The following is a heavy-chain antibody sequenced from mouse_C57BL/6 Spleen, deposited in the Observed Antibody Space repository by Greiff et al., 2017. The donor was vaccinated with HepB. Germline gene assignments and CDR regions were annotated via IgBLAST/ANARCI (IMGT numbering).Heavy chain of an antibody. V-gene: IGHV3-6*01. CDR3: ARGSYWYFDV. CDR1: GYSITSGYY. J-gene: IGHJ1*03. CDR2: IIYDGSN. Sequence: EVQLQESGPGLVKPSQSLSLTCSVTGYSITSGYYWNWIRQFPGNKLEWMGYIIYDGSNNYNPSLKNRISITRDTSKNQFFLKLNSVTTEDTATYYCARGSYWYFDVWGTGTTVTVSS.